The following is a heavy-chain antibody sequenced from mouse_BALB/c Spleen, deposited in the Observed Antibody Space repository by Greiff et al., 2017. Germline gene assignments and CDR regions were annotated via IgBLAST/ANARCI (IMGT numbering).Heavy chain of an antibody. CDR3: ASYGYDSHYFDY. D-gene: IGHD2-2*01. J-gene: IGHJ2*01. CDR1: GYTFTSYW. V-gene: IGHV1-7*01. Sequence: QVQLQQSGAELAKPGASVKMSCKASGYTFTSYWMHWVKQRPGQGLEWIGYINPSTGYTEYNQKFKDKATLTADKSSSTAYMQLSSLTSEDSAVYYCASYGYDSHYFDYWGQGTTLTVSS. CDR2: INPSTGYT.